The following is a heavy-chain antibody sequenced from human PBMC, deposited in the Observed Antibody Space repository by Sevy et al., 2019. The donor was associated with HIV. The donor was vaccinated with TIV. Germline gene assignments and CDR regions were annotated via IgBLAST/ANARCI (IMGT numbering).Heavy chain of an antibody. V-gene: IGHV4-59*08. CDR1: GGSITSLY. CDR2: IYYNGHI. Sequence: SETLSLTCTVSGGSITSLYWNWIRQPPGKGLEWLANIYYNGHINYNPSLKSRVTLSLETSKNQFSLRLSSVTAADTAMYYCAGENAWGRGYSWGQGTLVTVSS. J-gene: IGHJ4*02. D-gene: IGHD1-26*01. CDR3: AGENAWGRGYS.